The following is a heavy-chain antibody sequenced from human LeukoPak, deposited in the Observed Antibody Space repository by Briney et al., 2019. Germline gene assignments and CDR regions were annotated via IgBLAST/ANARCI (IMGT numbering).Heavy chain of an antibody. D-gene: IGHD3-22*01. CDR1: GGTFSSYA. Sequence: SVKVSCKASGGTFSSYAISWVRQAPGQGLEWMGRIIPILGIANYAQKFQGRVTITADKSTSTAYMELSSLRSEDTAVYYCARAGWDSSRTLQNFDYWGQGTLVTVSS. CDR2: IIPILGIA. CDR3: ARAGWDSSRTLQNFDY. V-gene: IGHV1-69*04. J-gene: IGHJ4*02.